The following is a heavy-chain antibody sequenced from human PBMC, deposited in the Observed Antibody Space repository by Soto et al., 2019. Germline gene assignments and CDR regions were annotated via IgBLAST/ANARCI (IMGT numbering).Heavy chain of an antibody. J-gene: IGHJ6*02. CDR3: AKELISIVVVPAAIGYYYYGMDV. Sequence: QVQLVESGGGVVQPGRSLRLSCAASGFTFSSYGMHWVRQAPGKGLEWVAVISYDGSNKYYADSVKGRFTISRDNSKNTLYLQMNSLRAEDTAVYYCAKELISIVVVPAAIGYYYYGMDVWGQGTTVTVSS. V-gene: IGHV3-30*18. D-gene: IGHD2-2*01. CDR1: GFTFSSYG. CDR2: ISYDGSNK.